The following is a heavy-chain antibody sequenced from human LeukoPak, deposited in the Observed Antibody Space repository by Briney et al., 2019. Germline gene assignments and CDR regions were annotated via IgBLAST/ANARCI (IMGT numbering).Heavy chain of an antibody. CDR2: IYSGGST. J-gene: IGHJ3*02. D-gene: IGHD1-26*01. CDR3: ARGGSYLSAFDI. Sequence: GGSLRLSCTVSGFTVSSNYMSWVRQAPGKGLEWVSIIYSGGSTFYADSVKGRFTISRDNSKNTLYLQMNSLRAEDTAVYYCARGGSYLSAFDIWGQGTTVTVSS. CDR1: GFTVSSNY. V-gene: IGHV3-53*01.